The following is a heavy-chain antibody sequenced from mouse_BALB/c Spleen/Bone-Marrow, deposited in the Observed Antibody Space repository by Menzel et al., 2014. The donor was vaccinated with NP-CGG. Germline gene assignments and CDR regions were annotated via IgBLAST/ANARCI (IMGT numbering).Heavy chain of an antibody. Sequence: EVQLQQSGAELVKPGASVKLSCTASGFNIKDTYMHWVKPRPEQGLEWIGRIDPANGNTKYDPKFQGKATITADTSSNTAYLQLSSLTSEDTAVYYCANYDYGWYFDVWGAGTTVTVSS. CDR1: GFNIKDTY. J-gene: IGHJ1*01. D-gene: IGHD2-4*01. CDR3: ANYDYGWYFDV. CDR2: IDPANGNT. V-gene: IGHV14-3*02.